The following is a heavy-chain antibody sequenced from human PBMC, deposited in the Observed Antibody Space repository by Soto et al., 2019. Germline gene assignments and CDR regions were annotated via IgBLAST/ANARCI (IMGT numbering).Heavy chain of an antibody. CDR1: GGTFSSYA. V-gene: IGHV1-69*05. CDR3: AREHYGSGSYYRPLDAFDI. CDR2: IIPIFGTA. J-gene: IGHJ3*02. Sequence: GASVKVSCKASGGTFSSYAISWVRQAPGQGLEWMGGIIPIFGTASYAQKFQGRVTMTRNASISTAYMELSSLRSEDTAVYYCAREHYGSGSYYRPLDAFDIWGQGTMVTVSS. D-gene: IGHD3-10*01.